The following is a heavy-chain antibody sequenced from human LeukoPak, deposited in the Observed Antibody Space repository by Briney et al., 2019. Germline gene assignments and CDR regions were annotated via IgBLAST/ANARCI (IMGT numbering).Heavy chain of an antibody. J-gene: IGHJ5*02. CDR1: GFTFSSYA. CDR2: ISGNGDST. CDR3: AKGIMYSSGWYDA. V-gene: IGHV3-23*01. Sequence: GGSLRLSCAASGFTFSSYAMSWVRQAPGKGLEWVSVISGNGDSTYFIDSVKGRFTISRDNSKNTLDLQMNSLRAEDTAVYYCAKGIMYSSGWYDAWGQGTLVTVSS. D-gene: IGHD6-19*01.